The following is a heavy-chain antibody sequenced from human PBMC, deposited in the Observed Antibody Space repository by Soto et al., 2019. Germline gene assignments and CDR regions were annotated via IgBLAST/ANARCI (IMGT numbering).Heavy chain of an antibody. Sequence: QVQLVQSSAEVKKPGASVKVSCMASGYTFSTYGFTWVRQAPGQGLEWLGWISAYNGNTNYAQKLQGRITMTTDTSTSTAYMELRSLISDDTAVYFWARVSLASSGWYLGSHYWGHGTLVTVSS. CDR1: GYTFSTYG. D-gene: IGHD6-19*01. CDR3: ARVSLASSGWYLGSHY. V-gene: IGHV1-18*01. J-gene: IGHJ4*01. CDR2: ISAYNGNT.